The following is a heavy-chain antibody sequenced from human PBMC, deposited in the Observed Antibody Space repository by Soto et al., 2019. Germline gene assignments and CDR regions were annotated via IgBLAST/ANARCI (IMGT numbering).Heavy chain of an antibody. V-gene: IGHV1-69*13. CDR1: GGTFSSYA. CDR2: IIPIFGTA. J-gene: IGHJ6*02. D-gene: IGHD6-13*01. CDR3: ARGLIAAAGTRANYYYGMDV. Sequence: SVKVSCKASGGTFSSYAISWVRQAPGQGLEWMGGIIPIFGTANYAQKFQGRVTITADESTSTAYMELSSLRSEDTAVYYCARGLIAAAGTRANYYYGMDVWGQGTTVTVYS.